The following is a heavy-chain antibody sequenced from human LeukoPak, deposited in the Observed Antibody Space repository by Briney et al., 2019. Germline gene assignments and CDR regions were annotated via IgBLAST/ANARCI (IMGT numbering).Heavy chain of an antibody. V-gene: IGHV4-59*01. CDR2: IYYSGSI. Sequence: PSETLSLTCTVSGGSISSYYWSWVRQTPGKGLEGIGYIYYSGSINYNPSLKSRVTISVDTSKNQFSLKLSSVTAADTAVYYCARANGYSDYWGQGTLVTVSS. CDR1: GGSISSYY. J-gene: IGHJ4*02. CDR3: ARANGYSDY. D-gene: IGHD5-24*01.